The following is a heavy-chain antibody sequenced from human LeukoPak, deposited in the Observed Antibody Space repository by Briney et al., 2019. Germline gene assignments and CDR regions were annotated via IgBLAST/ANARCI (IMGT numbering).Heavy chain of an antibody. J-gene: IGHJ4*02. CDR3: AKDSDWDRGYHFDY. CDR1: GFTPSSDA. Sequence: GGSLRLSCAASGFTPSSDAMHWVRQAPGKGVEWVAFIRYDGINKQYADSVKGRFTISRDTSKNALYLQMNSLRAEDTAVYYCAKDSDWDRGYHFDYWGQGTLVTVSS. V-gene: IGHV3-30*02. CDR2: IRYDGINK. D-gene: IGHD3-22*01.